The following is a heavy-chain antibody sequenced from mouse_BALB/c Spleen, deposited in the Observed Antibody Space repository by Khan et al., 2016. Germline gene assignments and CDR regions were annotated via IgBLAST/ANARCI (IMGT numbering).Heavy chain of an antibody. CDR2: INTFTGEP. CDR1: GYAFTNYG. CDR3: ARGIYYNYDSYFDY. Sequence: QCQLVQSGPELKKPGETVKISCKASGYAFTNYGMTWVKQAPGKGLKWMGWINTFTGEPTCADDFKGRFAFSLETSASTAYLQINSLKNEDTATYFCARGIYYNYDSYFDYWGQGTTLTVSS. D-gene: IGHD2-4*01. J-gene: IGHJ2*01. V-gene: IGHV9-3-1*01.